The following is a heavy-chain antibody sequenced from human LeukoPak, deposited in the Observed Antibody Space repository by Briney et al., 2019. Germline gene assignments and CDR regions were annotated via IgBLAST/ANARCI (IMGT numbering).Heavy chain of an antibody. CDR2: INHSGST. CDR3: ARLTFGGVIGHGY. D-gene: IGHD3-16*02. CDR1: GGSFSGYY. Sequence: KPSETLSLTCAVYGGSFSGYYWSWIRQPPGKGLEWIGEINHSGSTNYNPSLKRRFTISLDTSMNQFSLSLFSVTAADTAVYYCARLTFGGVIGHGYWGQGTLVTVSS. V-gene: IGHV4-34*01. J-gene: IGHJ4*02.